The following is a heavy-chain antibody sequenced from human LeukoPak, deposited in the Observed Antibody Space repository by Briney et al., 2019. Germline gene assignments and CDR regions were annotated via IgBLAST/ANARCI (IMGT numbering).Heavy chain of an antibody. CDR1: GFTFSSYW. CDR2: INKDGGEK. J-gene: IGHJ4*02. CDR3: VKDSPPRYSGSPPAY. V-gene: IGHV3-7*03. Sequence: GGSLRLSRAASGFTFSSYWMSWDRQAPGKGLEWVANINKDGGEKYYVDSVKGRFTISRDNAKNSLYLQMNSLRADDTAVYYCVKDSPPRYSGSPPAYWGQGTLVTVSS. D-gene: IGHD1-26*01.